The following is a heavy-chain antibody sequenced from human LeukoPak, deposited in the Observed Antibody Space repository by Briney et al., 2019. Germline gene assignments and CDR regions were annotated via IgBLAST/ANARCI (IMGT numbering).Heavy chain of an antibody. CDR1: GDSVSSNSAA. D-gene: IGHD1-26*01. CDR2: THYRSKWYN. Sequence: SQTLSLICAISGDSVSSNSAAWNWIRQSPSRGLEWLGRTHYRSKWYNDYAVSVKGRITIKPDTSKNQFSLQLNSVTPEDTAVYYCAREGGPLNWFDPWGQGTLVTVSS. J-gene: IGHJ5*02. V-gene: IGHV6-1*01. CDR3: AREGGPLNWFDP.